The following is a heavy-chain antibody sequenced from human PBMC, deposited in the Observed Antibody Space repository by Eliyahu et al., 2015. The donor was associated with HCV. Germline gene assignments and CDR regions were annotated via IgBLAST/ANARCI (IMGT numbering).Heavy chain of an antibody. CDR3: ARVETVTTYGMDV. J-gene: IGHJ6*02. CDR2: ISSSSSYI. CDR1: GFTXSSYS. Sequence: EVQLVESGGXLVKPGXSLRLPCXASGFTXSSYSMNWVXQAPGKGLEWVSSISSSSSYIYYADSVKGRFTIFRDNAKNSLYLQMNSLRAEDTAVYYCARVETVTTYGMDVWGQGTTVTVSS. V-gene: IGHV3-21*01. D-gene: IGHD4-17*01.